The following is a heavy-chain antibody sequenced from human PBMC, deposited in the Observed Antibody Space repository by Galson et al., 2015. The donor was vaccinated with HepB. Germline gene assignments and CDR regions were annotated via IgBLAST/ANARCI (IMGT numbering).Heavy chain of an antibody. J-gene: IGHJ6*02. CDR3: GTGYV. V-gene: IGHV4-61*01. CDR2: VHYSGST. Sequence: TLSLTCSVSGGSVNSGSYNWNWIRQPPGKGLEWIGFVHYSGSTSYNPSLKSRVTISVDTSKNQFSLKLSSVTAADTAVYYCGTGYVWGQGTTVTVSS. D-gene: IGHD2-8*02. CDR1: GGSVNSGSYN.